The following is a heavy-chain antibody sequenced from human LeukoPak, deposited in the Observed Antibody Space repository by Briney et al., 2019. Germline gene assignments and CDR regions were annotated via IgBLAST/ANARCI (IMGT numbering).Heavy chain of an antibody. J-gene: IGHJ4*02. CDR1: GYSISSGYY. CDR3: AGALNSSGYPNFDY. V-gene: IGHV4-38-2*01. CDR2: IYHSGST. Sequence: PSETLSLTXAVSGYSISSGYYWGWIRQPPGKGLEWIGSIYHSGSTYYNPSLKSRVTISVDTSKNQFSLKLSSVTAADTAVYYCAGALNSSGYPNFDYWGQGTLVTVSS. D-gene: IGHD3-22*01.